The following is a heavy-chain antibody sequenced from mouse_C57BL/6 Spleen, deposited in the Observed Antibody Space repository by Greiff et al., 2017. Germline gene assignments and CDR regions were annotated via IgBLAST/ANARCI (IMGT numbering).Heavy chain of an antibody. V-gene: IGHV1-64*01. D-gene: IGHD2-1*01. CDR1: GYTFTSYW. Sequence: QVQLQQPGAELVKPGASVKLSCKASGYTFTSYWMHWVKQRPGQGLEWIGMIHPNSGSTNYNEKFKSKATLTVDKSSSTAYMQRSSLTSEDSAVYDGARGGGNPYYYAVDYWGQGTSVTVSS. CDR2: IHPNSGST. CDR3: ARGGGNPYYYAVDY. J-gene: IGHJ4*01.